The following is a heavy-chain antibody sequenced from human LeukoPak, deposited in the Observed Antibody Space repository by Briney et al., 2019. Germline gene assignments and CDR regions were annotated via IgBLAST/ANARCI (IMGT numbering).Heavy chain of an antibody. J-gene: IGHJ4*02. CDR2: ISSSSSYI. Sequence: GGSLRLSCAAAGFTFSSYSMNWVRQAPGKGLEWVSSISSSSSYIYYADSVKGRFTISRDNAKNSVYLQMNSLRAEDTAVYYCARAKGPASSSLIDYWGQGTLVTVSS. D-gene: IGHD6-6*01. CDR3: ARAKGPASSSLIDY. V-gene: IGHV3-21*01. CDR1: GFTFSSYS.